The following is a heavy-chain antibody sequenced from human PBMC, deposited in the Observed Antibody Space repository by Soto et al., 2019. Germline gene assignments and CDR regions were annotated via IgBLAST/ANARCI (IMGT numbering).Heavy chain of an antibody. J-gene: IGHJ4*02. CDR2: ISYSGST. D-gene: IGHD6-13*01. Sequence: QVQLQESGPGLVKPSETLSLTCTVSGGSISGYFWSWIRQPPGKGLEWIGYISYSGSTNYNSSLNSRVTMSIDTSKNQFSLRLTSVTAADTAVYYCVRDGAATGSVYLDYWGQGTLVTVSS. V-gene: IGHV4-59*01. CDR3: VRDGAATGSVYLDY. CDR1: GGSISGYF.